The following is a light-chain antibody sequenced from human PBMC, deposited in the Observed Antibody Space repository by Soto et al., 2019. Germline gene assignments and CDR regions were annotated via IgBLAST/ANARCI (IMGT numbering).Light chain of an antibody. CDR3: QQYGSSLT. CDR1: QSLLANCNNMNC. Sequence: DIVMTQSPASLAVSLGERATIHCKSSQSLLANCNNMNCLAWYQHKPGQPPKMLILWASTRESGVPDRFSGSGSGTDFTLTISSLQAEDAAVYYCQQYGSSLTFGGGTKVEIK. V-gene: IGKV4-1*01. J-gene: IGKJ4*01. CDR2: WAS.